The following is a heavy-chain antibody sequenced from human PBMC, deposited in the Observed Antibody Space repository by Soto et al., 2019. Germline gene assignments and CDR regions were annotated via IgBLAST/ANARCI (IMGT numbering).Heavy chain of an antibody. CDR2: ISAYNGNT. CDR1: GYTFTSYG. J-gene: IGHJ5*02. V-gene: IGHV1-18*01. Sequence: ASVKVSCKASGYTFTSYGISWVRQAPGQGLEWMGWISAYNGNTNYAQKLQGRVTMTTDASTSTAYMELRSLRSDDTAVYYCARDYIVVVPAAKLNWFDPWGQGTLVTVSS. CDR3: ARDYIVVVPAAKLNWFDP. D-gene: IGHD2-2*01.